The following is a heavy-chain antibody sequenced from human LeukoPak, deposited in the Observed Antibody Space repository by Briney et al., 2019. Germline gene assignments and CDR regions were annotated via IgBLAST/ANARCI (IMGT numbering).Heavy chain of an antibody. D-gene: IGHD3-16*02. J-gene: IGHJ4*02. Sequence: GGSLRLSCAASGFTFSNAWMSWVRQAPGKGLEWVSIIHSSSATYYADSVKGRFTISRDNSKNTLYLQMNSLGVEDTAVYYCARDCFSRSRFDSWGQGSLVTVSP. V-gene: IGHV3-53*01. CDR2: IHSSSAT. CDR3: ARDCFSRSRFDS. CDR1: GFTFSNAW.